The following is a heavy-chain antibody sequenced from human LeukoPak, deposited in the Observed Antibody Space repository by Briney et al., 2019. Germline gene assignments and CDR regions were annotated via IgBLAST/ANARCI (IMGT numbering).Heavy chain of an antibody. CDR2: TYYRSKWYN. J-gene: IGHJ6*02. D-gene: IGHD7-27*01. CDR1: GDSVSSNSAA. CDR3: ARALRNWANYYYYGMDV. Sequence: SQTLSLTCAISGDSVSSNSAAWNWIRQSPSRGLEWLGRTYYRSKWYNDYAVSVKSRITINPDTSKNQFSLQLNSETPEDTAVYYCARALRNWANYYYYGMDVWGQGTTVTVSS. V-gene: IGHV6-1*01.